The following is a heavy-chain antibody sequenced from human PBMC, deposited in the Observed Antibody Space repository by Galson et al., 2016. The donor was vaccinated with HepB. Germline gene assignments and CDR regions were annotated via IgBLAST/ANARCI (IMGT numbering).Heavy chain of an antibody. CDR2: VSSPGTEE. V-gene: IGHV3-30-3*01. J-gene: IGHJ4*02. D-gene: IGHD4-23*01. Sequence: SLRLSCAASGFNFRNYHMHWVRLAPGKGLEWVAAVSSPGTEEFYADSVKGRFTISRDNDQNLLYLQMNSLRVDDTAVYYCTRRWLRSDDYWGQGSLVTVSS. CDR3: TRRWLRSDDY. CDR1: GFNFRNYH.